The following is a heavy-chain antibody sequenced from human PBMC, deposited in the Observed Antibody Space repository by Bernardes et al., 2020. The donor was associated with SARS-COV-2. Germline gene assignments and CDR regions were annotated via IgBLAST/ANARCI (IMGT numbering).Heavy chain of an antibody. CDR2: ISSSGSTI. J-gene: IGHJ6*02. CDR3: ARDQVAAAGNYYYYGMDV. D-gene: IGHD6-13*01. V-gene: IGHV3-11*01. Sequence: SLRLSCAASGFTFSDYYMSWIRQAPGKGLEWVSYISSSGSTIYYADSVKGRFTISRDNAKNSLYLQMNSLRAEDTAVYYCARDQVAAAGNYYYYGMDVWGQGTTVTVSS. CDR1: GFTFSDYY.